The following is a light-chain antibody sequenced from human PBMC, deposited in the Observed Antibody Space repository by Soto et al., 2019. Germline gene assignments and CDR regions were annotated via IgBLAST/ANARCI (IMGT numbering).Light chain of an antibody. CDR1: QRVGSNY. Sequence: EIVLTQSPGTLSLSPGERASLSCRASQRVGSNYLAWFQQKPGQTPRLLIYDASNRAAGVPARFSGSGSGADFTLTISSLEPEDSAVYYCQQRYNWPPITFGQGTRLEIK. V-gene: IGKV3-11*01. CDR2: DAS. CDR3: QQRYNWPPIT. J-gene: IGKJ5*01.